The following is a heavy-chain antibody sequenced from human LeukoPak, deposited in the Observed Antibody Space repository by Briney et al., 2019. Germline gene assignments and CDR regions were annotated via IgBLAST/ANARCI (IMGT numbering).Heavy chain of an antibody. J-gene: IGHJ4*02. V-gene: IGHV3-23*01. CDR1: GFTFNNYA. D-gene: IGHD6-6*01. Sequence: PGGSLRLSCAASGFTFNNYAMSWVRQAPGKGLEWVSAISTSGGSAYYADSVKGRFTISRDNSKNTPYLQMNSLRAEDTAVYYCAKVGGGSSNYFDYWGPGTLVTVSS. CDR2: ISTSGGSA. CDR3: AKVGGGSSNYFDY.